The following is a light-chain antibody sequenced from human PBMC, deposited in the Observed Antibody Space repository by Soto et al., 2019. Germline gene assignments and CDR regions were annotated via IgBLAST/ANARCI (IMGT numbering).Light chain of an antibody. V-gene: IGLV2-8*01. CDR3: SSYAGSNNFVV. J-gene: IGLJ2*01. CDR2: EVS. CDR1: SSDVGGYNY. Sequence: QLVLTQPPSASGSPGKSVTISCTGTSSDVGGYNYVSWYQQHPGKAPKLMIYEVSKRPSGVPDRFSGSKSGNTASLTVSGLQAEDEADYYCSSYAGSNNFVVFGGGTQLTVL.